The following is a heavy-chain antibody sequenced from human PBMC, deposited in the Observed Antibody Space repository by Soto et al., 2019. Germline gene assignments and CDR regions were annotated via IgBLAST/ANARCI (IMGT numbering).Heavy chain of an antibody. CDR3: ARGADVFGYNWKYFPFEV. CDR2: IIPAFATP. D-gene: IGHD1-20*01. V-gene: IGHV1-69*01. CDR1: GGTMRSFA. Sequence: QVQLVQSGAEVKNPGSSVNVSCKTVGGTMRSFAFSWVRQAPGQGLEWMGGIIPAFATPNHAQKFQDRVTISADESTSTVYMELRRLRSEDSAVYFCARGADVFGYNWKYFPFEVWVQGTQITVYS. J-gene: IGHJ4*02.